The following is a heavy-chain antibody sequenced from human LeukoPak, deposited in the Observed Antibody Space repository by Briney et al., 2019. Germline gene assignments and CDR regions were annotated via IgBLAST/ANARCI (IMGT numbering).Heavy chain of an antibody. CDR3: ARVYRNPRFNYRFDY. CDR2: ISSSSSYI. D-gene: IGHD5-24*01. V-gene: IGHV3-21*01. Sequence: PGGSLRLSCAASGFTFSSYSVNWVRQAPGKGLEWVSSISSSSSYIYYADSVKGRFTISRDNAKNSLYLQMNSLRAEDTAVYYCARVYRNPRFNYRFDYWGQGTLVTVSS. J-gene: IGHJ4*02. CDR1: GFTFSSYS.